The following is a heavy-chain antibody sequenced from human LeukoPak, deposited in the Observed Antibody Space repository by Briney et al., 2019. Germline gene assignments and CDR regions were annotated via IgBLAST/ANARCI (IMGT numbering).Heavy chain of an antibody. Sequence: ASVKVSCKASGYTFTGYYMHWVRQAPGQGLEWMGWINPNSGGTNYAQKFQGWVTMARDTSISTAYMELSRLRSDDTAVYYCARDPGAMVYYYYGMDVWGQGTTVTVSS. CDR1: GYTFTGYY. V-gene: IGHV1-2*04. J-gene: IGHJ6*02. CDR3: ARDPGAMVYYYYGMDV. CDR2: INPNSGGT. D-gene: IGHD5-18*01.